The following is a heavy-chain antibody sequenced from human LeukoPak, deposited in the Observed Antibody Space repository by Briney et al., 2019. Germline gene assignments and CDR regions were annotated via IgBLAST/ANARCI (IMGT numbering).Heavy chain of an antibody. Sequence: GGSLRLSCAASGFTFSSYSMNWVRQAPGKGLEWVSCISSGSSYIYYADSLKGRFTISRDNAKNSLYLQMNSLRAEDTAIYYCAKDQGDGYNFWGYWGQGTLVTVSS. CDR2: ISSGSSYI. CDR3: AKDQGDGYNFWGY. D-gene: IGHD5-24*01. CDR1: GFTFSSYS. V-gene: IGHV3-21*01. J-gene: IGHJ4*02.